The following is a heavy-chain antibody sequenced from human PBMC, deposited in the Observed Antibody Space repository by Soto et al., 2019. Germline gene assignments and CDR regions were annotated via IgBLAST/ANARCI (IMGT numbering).Heavy chain of an antibody. V-gene: IGHV3-23*01. CDR1: GFTFSSYA. J-gene: IGHJ6*03. D-gene: IGHD2-15*01. CDR2: ISGSGGST. Sequence: GGSLRLSCAASGFTFSSYAMSWVRQAPGKGLEWVSAISGSGGSTYYADSVKGRFTISRDNSKDTLYLQMNSLRAEDTAVYYCAKAIRYCSGGSCYRVSDYYYYYMDVWGKGTTVTVSS. CDR3: AKAIRYCSGGSCYRVSDYYYYYMDV.